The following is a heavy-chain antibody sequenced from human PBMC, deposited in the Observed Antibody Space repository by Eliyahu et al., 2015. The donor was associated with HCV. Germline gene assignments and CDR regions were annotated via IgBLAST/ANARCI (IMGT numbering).Heavy chain of an antibody. CDR1: GFXFSSYA. V-gene: IGHV3-23*01. CDR3: AKVISLGLHPTLYYYYGMDV. J-gene: IGHJ6*02. Sequence: EVQLLESGGGLVQPGGSLRLSCAASGFXFSSYAMRWVRQAPGKGLEWVSAISGSGGSTYYADSVKGRFTISRDNSKNTLYLQMNSLRAEDTAVYYCAKVISLGLHPTLYYYYGMDVWGQGTTVTVSS. D-gene: IGHD3-16*01. CDR2: ISGSGGST.